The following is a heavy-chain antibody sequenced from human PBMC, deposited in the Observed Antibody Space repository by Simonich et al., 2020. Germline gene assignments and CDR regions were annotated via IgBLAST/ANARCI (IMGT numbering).Heavy chain of an antibody. V-gene: IGHV3-23*01. CDR1: GLTFSSYA. CDR2: ISGSGGST. D-gene: IGHD3-22*01. CDR3: AKDLGERITMIVVVIDAFDI. Sequence: GGGLVQPGGSLRLSCAASGLTFSSYAMSWVRQAPGKGLEWVSAISGSGGSTSYADSVKGRFTISRDNSKNTLYLQMNSLRAADTAVYYCAKDLGERITMIVVVIDAFDIWGQWTMVTVSS. J-gene: IGHJ3*02.